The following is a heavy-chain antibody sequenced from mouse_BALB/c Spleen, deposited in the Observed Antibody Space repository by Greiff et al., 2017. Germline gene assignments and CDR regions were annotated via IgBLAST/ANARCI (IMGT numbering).Heavy chain of an antibody. CDR1: GFTFSSFG. CDR2: ISSGSSTI. CDR3: ARERGRVDY. Sequence: EVMLVESGGGLVQPGGSRKLSCAASGFTFSSFGMHWVRQAPEKGLEWVAYISSGSSTIYYADTVKGRFTISRDNPKNTLFLQMTSLRSEDTAMYYCARERGRVDYWGQGTTLTVSS. V-gene: IGHV5-17*02. J-gene: IGHJ2*01. D-gene: IGHD4-1*01.